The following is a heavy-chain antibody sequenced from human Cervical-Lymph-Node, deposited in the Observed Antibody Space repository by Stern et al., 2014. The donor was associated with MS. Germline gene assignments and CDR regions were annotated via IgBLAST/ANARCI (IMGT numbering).Heavy chain of an antibody. CDR2: FDVEDCKT. Sequence: VQLVESGAEVKNPGASGRVSCTVSGYTLAELSMHWVRQAPGKGLEWVGGFDVEDCKTIYAQKFQGRVTMTEDTFTDTAYMELSSLRSEDTAVYYCATEHLEVIGRDLVWGQGTTVTVSS. CDR1: GYTLAELS. CDR3: ATEHLEVIGRDLV. V-gene: IGHV1-24*01. J-gene: IGHJ6*02. D-gene: IGHD1-26*01.